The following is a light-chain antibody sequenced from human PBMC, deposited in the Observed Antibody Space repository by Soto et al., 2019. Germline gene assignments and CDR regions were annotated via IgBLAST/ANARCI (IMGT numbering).Light chain of an antibody. CDR1: QGISSW. J-gene: IGKJ5*01. CDR3: KQANSFPIT. CDR2: AAS. V-gene: IGKV1-12*01. Sequence: DIQMTQSPSYVSASVGDRVTITCRASQGISSWLAWYQQKPGKAPKLLIYAASSLQSGVPSRFSGSGSGTELTLAIISMQPEDFPTYYCKQANSFPITFGQGTRLEIK.